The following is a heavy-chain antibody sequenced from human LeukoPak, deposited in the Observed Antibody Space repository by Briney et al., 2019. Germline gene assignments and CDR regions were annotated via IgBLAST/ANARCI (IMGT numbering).Heavy chain of an antibody. V-gene: IGHV4-38-2*02. CDR1: GYSISSGYY. J-gene: IGHJ6*03. CDR2: IYHSGST. CDR3: ARVHYYYYMDV. Sequence: SETLSLTCTVSGYSISSGYYWGWIRQPPGKGLEWIGSIYHSGSTYYNPSLKSRVTISVDTSKNQFSLKLSSVTAADTVVYYCARVHYYYYMDVWGKGTTVTVSS.